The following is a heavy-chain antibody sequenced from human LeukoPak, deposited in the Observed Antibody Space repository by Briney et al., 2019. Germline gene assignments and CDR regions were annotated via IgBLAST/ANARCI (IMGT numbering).Heavy chain of an antibody. CDR1: GLTFSNAW. V-gene: IGHV3-15*01. J-gene: IGHJ4*02. Sequence: GGSLRPSCAVSGLTFSNAWMSWVRQAPGKGLEWVGRIKSKSDGGTIDYAAPVRDRFTISRDDSKNTLYLQMNSLKTEDTAVYYCARDLPGSGREDPVDYWGQGTLVTVSS. CDR3: ARDLPGSGREDPVDY. CDR2: IKSKSDGGTI. D-gene: IGHD6-19*01.